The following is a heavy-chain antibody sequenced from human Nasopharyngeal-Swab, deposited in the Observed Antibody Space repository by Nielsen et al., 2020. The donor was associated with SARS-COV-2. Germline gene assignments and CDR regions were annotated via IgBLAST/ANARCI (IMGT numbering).Heavy chain of an antibody. Sequence: GESLKISCVASGFTFSNYGMHWVRQAPGKGLEWVAVIFHDGYNKFYADSVKGRFTISRDISESTLYLQMNSLRPEDTAVYYCARSYSSSSYQDYWGQGTLVTVSS. CDR1: GFTFSNYG. CDR2: IFHDGYNK. J-gene: IGHJ4*02. D-gene: IGHD6-6*01. V-gene: IGHV3-30*03. CDR3: ARSYSSSSYQDY.